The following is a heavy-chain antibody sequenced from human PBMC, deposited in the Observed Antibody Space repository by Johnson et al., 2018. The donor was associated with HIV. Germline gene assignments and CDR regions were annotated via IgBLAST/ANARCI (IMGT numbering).Heavy chain of an antibody. CDR1: GFTFSSYA. CDR3: ARDTLAWGLLPPIGGFDI. J-gene: IGHJ3*02. V-gene: IGHV3-30-3*01. D-gene: IGHD1-26*01. CDR2: ISYDGSNK. Sequence: QVHLVESGGGVVQPGRSLRLSCAASGFTFSSYAMHWVRQAPGKGLEWVAVISYDGSNKYYADSVKGRFTISRDNSKNTLYLQMNSLRAEDTAVYYCARDTLAWGLLPPIGGFDIWGQGTMVTVSS.